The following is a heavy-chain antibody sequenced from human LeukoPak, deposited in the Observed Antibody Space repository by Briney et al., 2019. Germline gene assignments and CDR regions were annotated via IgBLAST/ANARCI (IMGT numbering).Heavy chain of an antibody. Sequence: GGSLRLSCAASGFTFSSYGMHWVRQAPGKGLEWVAVISYNGSNKYYADSVKGRFTISRDNSKNTLYLQMNSLRAEDAAVYYCAKDGGIAAAGTFWDYWGQGTLVTVSS. J-gene: IGHJ4*02. CDR1: GFTFSSYG. D-gene: IGHD6-13*01. V-gene: IGHV3-30*18. CDR2: ISYNGSNK. CDR3: AKDGGIAAAGTFWDY.